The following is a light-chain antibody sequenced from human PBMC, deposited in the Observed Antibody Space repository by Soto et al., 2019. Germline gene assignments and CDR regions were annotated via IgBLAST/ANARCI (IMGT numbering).Light chain of an antibody. V-gene: IGKV3D-15*01. CDR3: QQYNNWPKT. CDR1: QTFSSIY. Sequence: EIVLTQSPGTLSLSPGERATLSCRASQTFSSIYLAWYQQKPGQAPRLLIYGASSRATGIPDRFSGSGSGTEFTLTISSLQSEDFAVYYCQQYNNWPKTFGQGTKVEIK. CDR2: GAS. J-gene: IGKJ1*01.